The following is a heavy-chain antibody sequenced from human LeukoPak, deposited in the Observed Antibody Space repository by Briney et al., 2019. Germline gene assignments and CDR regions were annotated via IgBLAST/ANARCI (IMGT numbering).Heavy chain of an antibody. J-gene: IGHJ4*02. CDR2: ISYDGSNK. D-gene: IGHD4-23*01. CDR3: AKDLRWLAFDY. CDR1: GFTFSSYG. V-gene: IGHV3-30*18. Sequence: GGSLRLSCAASGFTFSSYGMHWVRQAPGKGLEWVAVISYDGSNKYYADSVKGRFTISRDNSKNTLYLQMNSLRAEDTAVYYCAKDLRWLAFDYWGQGTLVTVSS.